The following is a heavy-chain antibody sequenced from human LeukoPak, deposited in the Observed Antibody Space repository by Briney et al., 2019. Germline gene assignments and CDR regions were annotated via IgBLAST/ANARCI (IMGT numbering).Heavy chain of an antibody. V-gene: IGHV3-23*01. CDR2: ITGSGDTT. Sequence: GGSLRLSCAASGFIFRNYAMSWVRQAPGKGLQWVAAITGSGDTTYYGDSVMGRFTISRDNSKNTLYLEVNTLRAEDTAVYYCAKWGGYDILTGYYVSDFWGQGTLVTVSS. J-gene: IGHJ4*02. CDR1: GFIFRNYA. CDR3: AKWGGYDILTGYYVSDF. D-gene: IGHD3-9*01.